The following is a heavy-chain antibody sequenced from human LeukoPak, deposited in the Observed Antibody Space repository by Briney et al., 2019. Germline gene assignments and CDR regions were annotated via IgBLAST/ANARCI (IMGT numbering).Heavy chain of an antibody. CDR2: INHSGST. Sequence: PSETLSLACTVSGYSISSGYYWGWIRQPPGKGLEWIGSINHSGSTYYNPSPKSRITISVDTSKNQFSLKLSSVTAADTAVYYCARGYWFYFDYWGPGTLVTVSS. D-gene: IGHD2-8*02. J-gene: IGHJ4*02. V-gene: IGHV4-38-2*02. CDR1: GYSISSGYY. CDR3: ARGYWFYFDY.